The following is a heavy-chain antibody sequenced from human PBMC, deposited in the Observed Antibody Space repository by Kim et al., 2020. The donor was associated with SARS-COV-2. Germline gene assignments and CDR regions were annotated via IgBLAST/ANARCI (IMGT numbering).Heavy chain of an antibody. CDR2: FDPEDGET. D-gene: IGHD6-19*01. CDR3: APYSVAGTGDYYYGMDV. V-gene: IGHV1-24*01. CDR1: GYTLTELS. Sequence: ASVKVSCKVSGYTLTELSMHWVRQAPGKGLEWMGGFDPEDGETIYAQKFQGRVTMTEDTSTDTAYMELSSLRSEDTAVYYCAPYSVAGTGDYYYGMDVWGQGTTVTVSS. J-gene: IGHJ6*02.